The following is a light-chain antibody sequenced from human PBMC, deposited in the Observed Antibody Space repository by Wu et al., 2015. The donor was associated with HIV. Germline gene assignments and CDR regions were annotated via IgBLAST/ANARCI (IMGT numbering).Light chain of an antibody. Sequence: EIVMTQSPATLSVSPGERGTLSCRASQSVSSNLAWYQQKPGQAPRLLIYGASTRATGLPPRFSGSGSGTEFTLTISSLQSEDFAVYYCQQYNNWPLTFGGGTKVEIK. CDR1: QSVSSN. CDR2: GAS. V-gene: IGKV3-15*01. CDR3: QQYNNWPLT. J-gene: IGKJ4*01.